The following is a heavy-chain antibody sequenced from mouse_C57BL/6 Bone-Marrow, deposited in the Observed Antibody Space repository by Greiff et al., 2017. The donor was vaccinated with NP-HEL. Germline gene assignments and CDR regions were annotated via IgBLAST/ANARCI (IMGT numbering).Heavy chain of an antibody. J-gene: IGHJ4*01. Sequence: VQLQQPGAELVKPGASVKLSCKASGYTFTSYWMHWVKQRPGQGLEWIGMIHPNSGSTNYNEKFKSKATLTVDKSSSTAYMQLSSLTSEDSAVYYCAYLLWLRAMDYWGQGTSVTVSS. CDR2: IHPNSGST. D-gene: IGHD2-2*01. V-gene: IGHV1-64*01. CDR1: GYTFTSYW. CDR3: AYLLWLRAMDY.